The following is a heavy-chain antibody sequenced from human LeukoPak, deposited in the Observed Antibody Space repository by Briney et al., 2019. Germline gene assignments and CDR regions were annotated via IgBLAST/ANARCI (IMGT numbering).Heavy chain of an antibody. CDR2: ISYDGSNK. J-gene: IGHJ6*02. CDR1: GFTFSSYG. CDR3: AKDYYGSGSYYDYYYYGMDV. D-gene: IGHD3-10*01. Sequence: GGSLRLSCAASGFTFSSYGMHWVRQAPGKGLEWVAVISYDGSNKYYADSVKGRFTISRDNSKNTLYLQMNSLRAEDTAVYYCAKDYYGSGSYYDYYYYGMDVWGQGTTVTVSS. V-gene: IGHV3-30*18.